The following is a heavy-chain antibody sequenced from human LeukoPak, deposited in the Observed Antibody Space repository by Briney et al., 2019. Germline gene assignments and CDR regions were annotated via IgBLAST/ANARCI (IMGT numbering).Heavy chain of an antibody. CDR2: ISGSGGST. CDR3: AKDVTIVVVTYFDY. Sequence: GGSLRLSCAASGFTFSSYAMSWVRQAPGKGLEWDSAISGSGGSTYYADSVKGRFTISRDNFKNTLYLQMDRLRAKDTSVYYCAKDVTIVVVTYFDYWGQGTLVTVSS. J-gene: IGHJ4*02. V-gene: IGHV3-23*01. D-gene: IGHD2-21*02. CDR1: GFTFSSYA.